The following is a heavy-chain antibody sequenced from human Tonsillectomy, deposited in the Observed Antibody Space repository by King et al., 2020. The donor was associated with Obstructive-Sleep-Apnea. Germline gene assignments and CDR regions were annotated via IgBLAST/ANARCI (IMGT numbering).Heavy chain of an antibody. CDR1: GFSLSTSGVS. CDR3: AHRPAPGPDAAFDV. J-gene: IGHJ3*01. CDR2: IYWDDDK. Sequence: TLKESGPTLVKPTQTLTLTCAFSGFSLSTSGVSVGWIRQPPGKALEWLALIYWDDDKRYRPSLKSRLTITKETSKNQVVFTMTNIDPVDTATYYFAHRPAPGPDAAFDVWGQGTMVTVSS. V-gene: IGHV2-5*02.